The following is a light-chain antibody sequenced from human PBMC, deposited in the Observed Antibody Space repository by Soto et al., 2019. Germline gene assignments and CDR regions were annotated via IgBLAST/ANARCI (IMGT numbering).Light chain of an antibody. V-gene: IGKV1-5*03. J-gene: IGKJ2*01. CDR2: KAS. CDR3: QQYTSYAPYT. CDR1: QSINSW. Sequence: DIQMTQSPSTLSASVGDRVTVTCRASQSINSWLAWYQQKPGKAPKLLIYKASTLESGVPSRFSGSGSGTDFTLTINSLQPDDFATYYCQQYTSYAPYTFGQGTKVEI.